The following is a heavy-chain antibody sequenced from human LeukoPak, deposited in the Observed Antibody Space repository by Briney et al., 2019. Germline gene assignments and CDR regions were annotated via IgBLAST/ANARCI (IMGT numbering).Heavy chain of an antibody. CDR2: IYISGST. J-gene: IGHJ3*02. CDR3: ARISDDAFDI. Sequence: SETLSLTCTVSGGSINSYYWSWIRPPAEKGVEWIGRIYISGSTTYIPSLKSRVTMSIDTPKNQFSLKLSSVTAANTAMYYCARISDDAFDIWGQGTMVTVSS. V-gene: IGHV4-4*07. CDR1: GGSINSYY.